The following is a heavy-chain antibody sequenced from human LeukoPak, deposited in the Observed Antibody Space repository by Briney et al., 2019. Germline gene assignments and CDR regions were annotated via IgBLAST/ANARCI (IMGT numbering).Heavy chain of an antibody. CDR3: AKGYTSGSIYYFDY. J-gene: IGHJ4*02. D-gene: IGHD6-19*01. CDR2: ISGSGGST. CDR1: GFTFSGYA. Sequence: GGSLRLSCAASGFTFSGYAMSWVRQAPGKGLEWVSAISGSGGSTYYADSVKGRFTISRDNSKSTLYLQVNSLRAEDTAVYYCAKGYTSGSIYYFDYWGQGTLVTVSS. V-gene: IGHV3-23*01.